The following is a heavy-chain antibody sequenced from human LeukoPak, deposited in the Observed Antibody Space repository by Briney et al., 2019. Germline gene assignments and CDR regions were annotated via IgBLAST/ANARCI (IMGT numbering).Heavy chain of an antibody. Sequence: ASVKVSCKASGGTFSSYAISWVRQAPGQGLEWVGGIIPIFGTANYAQKFQGRVTITADESTSTAYMELSSLRSEDTAVYYCARDRSSSSYYYYYMDVWGKGTTVTVSS. J-gene: IGHJ6*03. CDR3: ARDRSSSSYYYYYMDV. CDR1: GGTFSSYA. V-gene: IGHV1-69*01. D-gene: IGHD6-6*01. CDR2: IIPIFGTA.